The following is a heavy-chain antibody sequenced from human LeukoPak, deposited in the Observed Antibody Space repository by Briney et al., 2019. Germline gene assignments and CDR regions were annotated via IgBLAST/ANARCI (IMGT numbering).Heavy chain of an antibody. CDR3: ALRAHIIAVAGSFDY. CDR2: INHSGST. D-gene: IGHD6-19*01. J-gene: IGHJ4*02. CDR1: GGSFSGYY. Sequence: SETLSLTCAVYGGSFSGYYWSWIRQPPGKGLEWIGEINHSGSTNYNPSLKSRDTISVDTSKNQFSLKLSSVTAADMAVYYCALRAHIIAVAGSFDYWGQGTLVTVSS. V-gene: IGHV4-34*01.